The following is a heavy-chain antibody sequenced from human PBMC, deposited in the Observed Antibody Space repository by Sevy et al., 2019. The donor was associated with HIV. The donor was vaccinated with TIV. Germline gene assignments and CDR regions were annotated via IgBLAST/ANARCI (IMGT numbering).Heavy chain of an antibody. CDR1: GFSFSTSGVG. CDR2: IYWDDDK. CDR3: AHRRSKGITITEFDY. Sequence: SGPTLVKPTQTLRLTCTFSGFSFSTSGVGVGWIRQPPGKALEWLAIIYWDDDKRYSPSLKIRLTISKDTSKDQVVLTMANMDPVDTGTYYCAHRRSKGITITEFDYWGQGTLLTVSS. D-gene: IGHD3-3*01. V-gene: IGHV2-5*02. J-gene: IGHJ4*02.